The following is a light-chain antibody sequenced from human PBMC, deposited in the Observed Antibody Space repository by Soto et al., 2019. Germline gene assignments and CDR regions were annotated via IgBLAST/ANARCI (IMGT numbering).Light chain of an antibody. Sequence: EIQLTQSPYFLSASVGERVTIIGRASQGISSYLAWYQQKPGKAPKVLIYDASSLESGVPSRFSGSGSGTESTLTISSLKPDDFATDYCQQYNSYRAFGQGTKVDIK. J-gene: IGKJ1*01. CDR3: QQYNSYRA. CDR2: DAS. CDR1: QGISSY. V-gene: IGKV1-9*01.